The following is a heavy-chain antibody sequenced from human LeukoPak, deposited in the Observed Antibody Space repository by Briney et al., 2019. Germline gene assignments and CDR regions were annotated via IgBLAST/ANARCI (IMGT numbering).Heavy chain of an antibody. D-gene: IGHD3-16*02. CDR2: ISSNGGST. V-gene: IGHV3-64*01. Sequence: GGSLRLSCAASGFTFSSYTMHWVRQAPGKGLEFVSTISSNGGSTYYANSVKGRFTISRDNSKNTLYLQMGSLRADDMAVYYCTRGPGYDYVWGSYRADYWGQGTLVTVSS. J-gene: IGHJ4*02. CDR1: GFTFSSYT. CDR3: TRGPGYDYVWGSYRADY.